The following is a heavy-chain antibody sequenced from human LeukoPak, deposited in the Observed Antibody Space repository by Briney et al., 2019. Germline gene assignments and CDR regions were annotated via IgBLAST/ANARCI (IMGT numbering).Heavy chain of an antibody. CDR3: ARLQAARYGESSFFDY. V-gene: IGHV4-38-2*01. CDR2: IYHSGST. D-gene: IGHD6-6*01. J-gene: IGHJ4*02. Sequence: PSETLSLTCAVSGYSISSGYYWGWIRQPPGQGLEWIGSIYHSGSTYYNPSLKSRVTISVDTSKNQFSLKLSSVTAADTAVYYCARLQAARYGESSFFDYWGQGTLVTVSS. CDR1: GYSISSGYY.